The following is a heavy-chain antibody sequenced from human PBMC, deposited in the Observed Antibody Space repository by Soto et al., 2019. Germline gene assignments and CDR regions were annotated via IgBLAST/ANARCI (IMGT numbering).Heavy chain of an antibody. CDR1: GFTFSSYG. CDR3: ARPGIYGMDV. J-gene: IGHJ6*02. Sequence: QVQLVESGGGVVQPGRSLRLSCAASGFTFSSYGMHWVRQAPGKGLEWVAVISYDGSNKYYADSVKGRFTISRDNSKNTAYLKMNSLRAEDTAVYHCARPGIYGMDVWGQGTTVTVSS. V-gene: IGHV3-30*03. CDR2: ISYDGSNK. D-gene: IGHD1-20*01.